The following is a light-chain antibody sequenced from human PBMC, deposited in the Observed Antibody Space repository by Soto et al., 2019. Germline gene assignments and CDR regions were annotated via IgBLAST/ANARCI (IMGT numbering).Light chain of an antibody. CDR1: QSISSY. J-gene: IGKJ4*01. CDR2: AAS. V-gene: IGKV1-39*01. Sequence: DIHRTQSPSSLSASVGDRVTITGRASQSISSYLNWYQQKPGKAPKLLTYAASSLQSGVPSRFSGSGSGTDFTLTISSLQPEDFATYYCQQSYSTRPTFGGGTKLDIK. CDR3: QQSYSTRPT.